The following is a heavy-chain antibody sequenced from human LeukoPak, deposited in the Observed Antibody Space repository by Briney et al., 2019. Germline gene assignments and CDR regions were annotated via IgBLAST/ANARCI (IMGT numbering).Heavy chain of an antibody. Sequence: SETLSLTCTVSGYSISSGYYWGWIRQPPGKGLEWIGSLYHSGSTYYNPSLKSRVTISVDTSKNQFSLKLSSVTAADTAGYYCARRWDIVVVPAALNWFDPWGQGTLVTVSS. CDR3: ARRWDIVVVPAALNWFDP. V-gene: IGHV4-38-2*02. CDR2: LYHSGST. CDR1: GYSISSGYY. J-gene: IGHJ5*02. D-gene: IGHD2-2*01.